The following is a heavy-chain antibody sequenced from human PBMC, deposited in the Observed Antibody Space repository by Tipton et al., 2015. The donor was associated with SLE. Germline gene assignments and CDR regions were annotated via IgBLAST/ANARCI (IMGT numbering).Heavy chain of an antibody. Sequence: TLSLTCTVSGGSISTYYWSWIRQPPGKGLEWIGYVYSSGSTNYNPSPKSRVTISVDTSKNQFSLHLRSVTAADTAVYYCASGGYYGSGSYYGGWFDPWGQGTLVTVSS. CDR1: GGSISTYY. V-gene: IGHV4-4*08. CDR3: ASGGYYGSGSYYGGWFDP. D-gene: IGHD3-10*01. J-gene: IGHJ5*02. CDR2: VYSSGST.